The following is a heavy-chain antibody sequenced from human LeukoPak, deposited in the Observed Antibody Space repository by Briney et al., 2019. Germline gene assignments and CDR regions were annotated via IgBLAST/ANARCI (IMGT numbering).Heavy chain of an antibody. CDR3: PCRMFASTRFEP. V-gene: IGHV5-51*01. CDR1: GYSFTNYW. D-gene: IGHD2-2*01. CDR2: IYPGDSRT. Sequence: GESLKISCKGPGYSFTNYWIGWVRQMPGKGLEWMAVIYPGDSRTRYNPSFQGQVTISADKSINTAYLKWSSLKASDTALYYSPCRMFASTRFEPWGQGTLVTVSS. J-gene: IGHJ5*02.